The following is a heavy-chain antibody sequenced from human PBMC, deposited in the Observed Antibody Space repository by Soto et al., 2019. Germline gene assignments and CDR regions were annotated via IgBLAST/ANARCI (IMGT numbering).Heavy chain of an antibody. Sequence: GGSLRLSCAASGFTFDDYAMHWVRQAPGKGLEWVSGISWNSGSIGYADSVKGRFTISRDNAKNSLYLQMNSLRAEDTALYYCAKDGYRSGGSCYGYYYYYGMDVWGQGTTVTVSS. J-gene: IGHJ6*02. CDR3: AKDGYRSGGSCYGYYYYYGMDV. CDR1: GFTFDDYA. V-gene: IGHV3-9*01. CDR2: ISWNSGSI. D-gene: IGHD2-15*01.